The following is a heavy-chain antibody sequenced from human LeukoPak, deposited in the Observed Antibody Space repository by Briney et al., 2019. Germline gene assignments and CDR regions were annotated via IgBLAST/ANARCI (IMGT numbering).Heavy chain of an antibody. J-gene: IGHJ4*02. V-gene: IGHV3-11*04. Sequence: GGSLRLSCAASGFTFSDYNMRWIRQAPGKGLEWVSSISRSGSTKYYADSVKGRFTISRDNAKNSLYLQMNSLRAEDTAVYYCARDRWYLRIVVVTAIDYWGQGTLVTVSS. D-gene: IGHD2-21*02. CDR1: GFTFSDYN. CDR2: ISRSGSTK. CDR3: ARDRWYLRIVVVTAIDY.